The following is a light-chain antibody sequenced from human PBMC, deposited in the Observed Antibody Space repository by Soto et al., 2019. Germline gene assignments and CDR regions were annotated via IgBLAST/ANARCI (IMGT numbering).Light chain of an antibody. J-gene: IGKJ1*01. Sequence: EFVLTQSPGTLSVSPGERATLSCRASQSVSSNLAWYQQKPGQAPRLLIYGASTRATGIPARFSGSGSGTEFTLTISSLQSEDFAVYYCQQYNNWPLFGQGTKGDIK. V-gene: IGKV3-15*01. CDR2: GAS. CDR3: QQYNNWPL. CDR1: QSVSSN.